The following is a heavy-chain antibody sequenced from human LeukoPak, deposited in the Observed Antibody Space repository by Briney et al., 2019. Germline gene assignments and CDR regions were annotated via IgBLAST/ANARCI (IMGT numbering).Heavy chain of an antibody. J-gene: IGHJ6*03. D-gene: IGHD5/OR15-5a*01. V-gene: IGHV1-69*04. CDR1: GGTFTTYA. CDR3: AREGTLRFYMDV. Sequence: SVKVSCKASGGTFTTYAISWVRQAPGQGLEWMGRIIPILGITDYAQNFQGRVTITADKSTTTAYMELSSLRSEDTAVYYCAREGTLRFYMDVWGKGTTVTVSS. CDR2: IIPILGIT.